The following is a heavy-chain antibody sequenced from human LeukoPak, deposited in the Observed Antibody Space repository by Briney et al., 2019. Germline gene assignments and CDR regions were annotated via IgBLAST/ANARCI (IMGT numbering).Heavy chain of an antibody. Sequence: PGGSLRLSCEVSGFTFNHYAMSWVRQAPGKGLEWVSSISDNGGTKYHADSVKGRFTISRDNSKNTLYLQMNSLRAEDTDIYYCARGASSSCFHYWGQGTLVTVSS. CDR3: ARGASSSCFHY. CDR2: ISDNGGTK. D-gene: IGHD6-13*01. CDR1: GFTFNHYA. J-gene: IGHJ4*02. V-gene: IGHV3-23*01.